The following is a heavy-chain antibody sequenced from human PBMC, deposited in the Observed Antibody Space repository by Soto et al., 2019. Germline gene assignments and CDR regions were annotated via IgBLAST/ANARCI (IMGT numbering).Heavy chain of an antibody. D-gene: IGHD6-13*01. V-gene: IGHV1-69*13. Sequence: ASVKVSCKASGGTFSSYAISWVRQAPGQGLEWMGGIIPIFGTANYAQKFQGRVTITADESTSTAYMELSSLRSEDTAVYYCARVYEIVPTAGINWYFDLWGRGTLVTVSS. CDR3: ARVYEIVPTAGINWYFDL. J-gene: IGHJ2*01. CDR1: GGTFSSYA. CDR2: IIPIFGTA.